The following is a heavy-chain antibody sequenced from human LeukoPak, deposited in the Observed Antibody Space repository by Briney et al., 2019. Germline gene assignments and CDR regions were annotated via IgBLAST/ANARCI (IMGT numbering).Heavy chain of an antibody. V-gene: IGHV5-51*01. D-gene: IGHD6-13*01. CDR3: ARHAYPKQQLVEGWFDP. CDR2: IYPGDSDT. J-gene: IGHJ5*02. Sequence: GESLKISCKGSGYTFTNYWIGWVRQMPGKGLEWMGMIYPGDSDTTYSPSFQGQVTISADKSISTAYLQWSSLKASDTAMYYCARHAYPKQQLVEGWFDPWGQGTLVTVSS. CDR1: GYTFTNYW.